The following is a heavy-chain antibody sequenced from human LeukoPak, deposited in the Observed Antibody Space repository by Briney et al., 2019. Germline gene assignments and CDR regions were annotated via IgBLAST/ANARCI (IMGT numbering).Heavy chain of an antibody. D-gene: IGHD4-17*01. CDR3: ATGDPYSFDY. V-gene: IGHV1-18*01. Sequence: GASVKVSCKAFGYTSNTYGISWVRQAPEQGLEYMGWISTYNGHTNYAQKFQDRVTMTAETSTNTGYMELRSLRSDDTAVYYCATGDPYSFDYWGQGTLVTVAS. CDR2: ISTYNGHT. CDR1: GYTSNTYG. J-gene: IGHJ4*02.